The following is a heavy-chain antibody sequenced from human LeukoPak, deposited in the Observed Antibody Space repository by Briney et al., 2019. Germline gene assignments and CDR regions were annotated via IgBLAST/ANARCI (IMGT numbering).Heavy chain of an antibody. D-gene: IGHD3-22*01. CDR3: ARQYHSSGYYAYYYFDY. V-gene: IGHV4-59*08. J-gene: IGHJ4*02. CDR1: GGSISSYY. CDR2: IYYSGST. Sequence: SETLSLTCTVSGGSISSYYWSWIRQPPGKGLEWIGYIYYSGSTNYNPSLKSRATISVDTSKNQFSLKLSSVTAADTAVYYCARQYHSSGYYAYYYFDYWGQGTLVTVSS.